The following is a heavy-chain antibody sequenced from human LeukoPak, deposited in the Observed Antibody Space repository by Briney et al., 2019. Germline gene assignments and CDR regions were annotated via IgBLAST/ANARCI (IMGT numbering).Heavy chain of an antibody. D-gene: IGHD2-15*01. CDR2: IYDIGST. CDR1: GGSISSYY. CDR3: ARDPGYCSGGSCYRPTNNYYYGMDV. Sequence: SETLSLTCTVSGGSISSYYWSWIRQPTEKGLVWIGYIYDIGSTNYNPSLKSRVTISVDTSKNQFSLKLSSVAAADTAVYYCARDPGYCSGGSCYRPTNNYYYGMDVWGQGTLVTVSS. J-gene: IGHJ6*02. V-gene: IGHV4-59*01.